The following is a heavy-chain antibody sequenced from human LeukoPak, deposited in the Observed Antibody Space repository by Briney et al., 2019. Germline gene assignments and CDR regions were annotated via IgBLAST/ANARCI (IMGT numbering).Heavy chain of an antibody. CDR3: AKLQSDGLRTYYGMDV. CDR2: ISGSGGST. J-gene: IGHJ6*02. Sequence: GGSLRLSCAASGVTFSSYAMGWVRQFPGKGLEWVSAISGSGGSTYYADSVKGRFTISRDNSKNTLYLRMNSLRAEDTAVYYCAKLQSDGLRTYYGMDVWGQGTTVTVSS. D-gene: IGHD4-17*01. CDR1: GVTFSSYA. V-gene: IGHV3-23*01.